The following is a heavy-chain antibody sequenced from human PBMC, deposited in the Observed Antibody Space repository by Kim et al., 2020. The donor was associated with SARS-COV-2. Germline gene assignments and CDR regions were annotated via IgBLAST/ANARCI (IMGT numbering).Heavy chain of an antibody. J-gene: IGHJ4*02. V-gene: IGHV3-9*01. CDR3: AKATDSYIEAGGVDY. CDR2: INWNSGSI. D-gene: IGHD6-13*01. CDR1: GFTFDDYA. Sequence: GGSLRLSCAASGFTFDDYAMHWVRQPPGKGLEWVSGINWNSGSIGYADSVKGRFTITRDNAKNSLYLQMNSLRAEDTALYYCAKATDSYIEAGGVDYWGQGTLVTVSS.